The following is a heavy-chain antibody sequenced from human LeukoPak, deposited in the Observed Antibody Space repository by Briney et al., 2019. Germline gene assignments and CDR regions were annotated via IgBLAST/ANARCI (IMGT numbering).Heavy chain of an antibody. J-gene: IGHJ4*02. V-gene: IGHV4-39*01. CDR1: GGSIRTAYYY. CDR2: IHGSGST. Sequence: SETLSLTCTVSGGSIRTAYYYWGWIRQPPGKGLEWIGTIHGSGSTYYSPSLSSQATISVDTSNNQFSLKLTSVTAADTAVYYCASLYFYGSGSFPNYWGQGILVTVSS. D-gene: IGHD3-10*01. CDR3: ASLYFYGSGSFPNY.